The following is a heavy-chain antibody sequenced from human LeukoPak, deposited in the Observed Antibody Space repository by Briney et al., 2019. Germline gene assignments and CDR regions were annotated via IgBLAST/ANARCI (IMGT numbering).Heavy chain of an antibody. CDR3: ARGAHYYGSGSPIDY. Sequence: SETLSLTCTVSGGSISSYYWSWIRQPPGKGLEWIGYIYYSGSTSYNPSLKSRVTISVDTSKNQFSLKLSSVTAADTAVYYCARGAHYYGSGSPIDYWGQGTLVTVSS. CDR2: IYYSGST. V-gene: IGHV4-59*12. J-gene: IGHJ4*02. CDR1: GGSISSYY. D-gene: IGHD3-10*01.